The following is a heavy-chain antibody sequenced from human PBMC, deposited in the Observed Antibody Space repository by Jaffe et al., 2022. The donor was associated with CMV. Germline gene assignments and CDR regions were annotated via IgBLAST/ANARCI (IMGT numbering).Heavy chain of an antibody. CDR1: GFTFSGSA. CDR2: IRSKANSYAT. Sequence: EVQLVESGGGLVQPGGSLKLSCAASGFTFSGSAMHWVRQASGKGLEWVGRIRSKANSYATAYAASVKGRFTISRDDSKNTAYLQMNSLKTEDTAVYYCTRQGLGQQPDYYYYYGMDVWGQGTTVTVSS. D-gene: IGHD6-13*01. V-gene: IGHV3-73*02. J-gene: IGHJ6*02. CDR3: TRQGLGQQPDYYYYYGMDV.